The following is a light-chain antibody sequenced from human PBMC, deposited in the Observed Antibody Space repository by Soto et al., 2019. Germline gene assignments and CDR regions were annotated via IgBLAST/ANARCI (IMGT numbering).Light chain of an antibody. CDR1: QSIRSW. CDR3: QQYESYSPLT. J-gene: IGKJ4*01. V-gene: IGKV1-5*01. Sequence: DIQMTQYHSILSASVGDRVTITFRASQSIRSWLAWYQQKPGKAPKLLIYDAYSLESGVPSRFSGRRSGTEFTLTIAGLQPEDFATYYCQQYESYSPLTCGGGTKV. CDR2: DAY.